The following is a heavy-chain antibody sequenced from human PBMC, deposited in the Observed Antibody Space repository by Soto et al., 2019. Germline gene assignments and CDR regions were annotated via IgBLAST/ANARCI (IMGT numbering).Heavy chain of an antibody. D-gene: IGHD2-8*01. Sequence: SETLSLTCTVSGGSISSSSYYWGWIRQPPGKGLEWIGSIYYSGSTYYNPSLKSRVTISVDTSKNQFSLKLSSVTAADTAVYYCARHVRGESWVDPWGQGTLVTVS. V-gene: IGHV4-39*01. CDR2: IYYSGST. CDR1: GGSISSSSYY. CDR3: ARHVRGESWVDP. J-gene: IGHJ5*02.